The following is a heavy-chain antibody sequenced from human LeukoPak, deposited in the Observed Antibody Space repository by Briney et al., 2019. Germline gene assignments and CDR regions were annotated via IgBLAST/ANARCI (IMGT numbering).Heavy chain of an antibody. V-gene: IGHV4-34*01. CDR2: ISHSGST. D-gene: IGHD5-24*01. CDR1: GGSFSGYY. J-gene: IGHJ4*02. CDR3: ARHVEMATIGDFDY. Sequence: SETLSLTCAVYGGSFSGYYWSWIRQPPGKGLEWIGEISHSGSTNYNPSLKSRVTISVDTSKNQFSLKLSSVTAADTAVYYCARHVEMATIGDFDYWGQGTLVTVSS.